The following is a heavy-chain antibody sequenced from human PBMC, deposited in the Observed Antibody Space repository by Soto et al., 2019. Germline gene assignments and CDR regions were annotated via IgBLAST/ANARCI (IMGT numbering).Heavy chain of an antibody. CDR1: GFTFSSYG. D-gene: IGHD1-1*01. J-gene: IGHJ5*02. Sequence: QVQLMESGGGVVQPGRSLRLSCAASGFTFSSYGIHWVRQAPGKGLEWVAVSWYDGSNNHFADSVKGRFTISRDNSKNTLYLQMHSLGAEDTAVSYCARDFLERDLDPWGQGTLVTVSS. CDR3: ARDFLERDLDP. CDR2: SWYDGSNN. V-gene: IGHV3-33*01.